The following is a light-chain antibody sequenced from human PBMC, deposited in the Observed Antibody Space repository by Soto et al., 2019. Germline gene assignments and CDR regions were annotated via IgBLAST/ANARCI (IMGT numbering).Light chain of an antibody. CDR3: HQYNSYSRT. V-gene: IGKV1-5*01. J-gene: IGKJ1*01. CDR2: DAS. CDR1: QSISTW. Sequence: DIQMTQSPSTLSASVGDRVIITCRASQSISTWLAWYQQKPGKAPNLLIYDASSLEGGVPSRCSGSGSGTEFTLTLSSLQPDDFATYYCHQYNSYSRTFGQGTKVEIK.